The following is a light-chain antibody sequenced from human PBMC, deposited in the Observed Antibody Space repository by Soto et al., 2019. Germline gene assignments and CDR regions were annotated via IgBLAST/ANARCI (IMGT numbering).Light chain of an antibody. CDR3: SSYRSSSIPSFL. J-gene: IGLJ1*01. CDR1: SSDPDGYNY. Sequence: QSVLTQPASVSGSTGQSITISCTGFSSDPDGYNYVSWYQQHPGKAPKLMIYDVRNRPSGVSDRFSGSKSGNTASLTISGLQTEDEADYYCSSYRSSSIPSFLFGSGTKVTVL. V-gene: IGLV2-14*03. CDR2: DVR.